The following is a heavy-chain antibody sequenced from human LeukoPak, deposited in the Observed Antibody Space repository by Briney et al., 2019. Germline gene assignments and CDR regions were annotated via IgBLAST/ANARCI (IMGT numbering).Heavy chain of an antibody. V-gene: IGHV3-11*05. D-gene: IGHD6-6*01. CDR1: GFTFSDYY. CDR3: ARAAYASSSDS. CDR2: ISSTSIYT. Sequence: GGSLRLSCAASGFTFSDYYMSWIRQAPGKGLEWVSDISSTSIYTNYADSVKGRFTISRDNAKNSLYLQMNSLRAEDTAVYYCARAAYASSSDSWGQGTLVTVSS. J-gene: IGHJ4*02.